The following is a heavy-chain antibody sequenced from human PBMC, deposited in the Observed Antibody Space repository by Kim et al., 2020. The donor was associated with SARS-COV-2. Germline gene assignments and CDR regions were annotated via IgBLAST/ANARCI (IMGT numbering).Heavy chain of an antibody. V-gene: IGHV3-23*01. D-gene: IGHD6-13*01. J-gene: IGHJ4*02. Sequence: GGSLRLSCAASGFTFSSYAMSWVRQAPGKGLEWVSAISGSGGSTYYADSVKGRFTISRDNSKNTLYLQMNSLRAEDTAVYYCAKIQHGYSSSWFRNNDYWGQGTLVTVSS. CDR1: GFTFSSYA. CDR3: AKIQHGYSSSWFRNNDY. CDR2: ISGSGGST.